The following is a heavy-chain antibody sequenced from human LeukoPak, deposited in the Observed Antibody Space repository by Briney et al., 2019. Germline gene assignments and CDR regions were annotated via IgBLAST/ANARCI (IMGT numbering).Heavy chain of an antibody. V-gene: IGHV3-21*06. J-gene: IGHJ4*02. CDR3: ARSPDPYSSGWYSY. CDR2: ISSSSSYI. D-gene: IGHD6-19*01. Sequence: PGGSLRLSCAASGFTFSSYSMNWVRQAPGKGLEWVSSISSSSSYIYYADSVKGRFTISRDNSKNTLYLQMNSLRAEDTAVYYCARSPDPYSSGWYSYWGQGTLVTVSS. CDR1: GFTFSSYS.